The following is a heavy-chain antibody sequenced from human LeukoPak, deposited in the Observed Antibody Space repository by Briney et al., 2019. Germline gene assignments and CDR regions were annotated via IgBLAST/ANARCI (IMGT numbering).Heavy chain of an antibody. Sequence: GGSLRLSCAASEFTFRNYGMSWVRQAPGKGLEWVSGISASGGNTYYADSVKGRFTISRDNSKNTVSLQMNSLRAEDTAVYYCARAIAAAGTGKLNYWGQGTLVTVSS. CDR1: EFTFRNYG. V-gene: IGHV3-23*01. J-gene: IGHJ4*02. CDR2: ISASGGNT. CDR3: ARAIAAAGTGKLNY. D-gene: IGHD6-13*01.